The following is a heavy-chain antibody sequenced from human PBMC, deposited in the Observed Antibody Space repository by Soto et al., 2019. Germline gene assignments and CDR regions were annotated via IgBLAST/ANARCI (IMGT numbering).Heavy chain of an antibody. CDR3: ARDQLYYNDISGRPLNAFDV. J-gene: IGHJ3*01. Sequence: GGSLRLSCAVSGFTFSDYLMSWVRHAPGKGLEWVANIKQDGNEKYYVDSVKGRFAISRDNAKNSLYLQMNSLRAEDTAVYYCARDQLYYNDISGRPLNAFDVWGQGKMVTV. V-gene: IGHV3-7*01. CDR2: IKQDGNEK. CDR1: GFTFSDYL. D-gene: IGHD3-22*01.